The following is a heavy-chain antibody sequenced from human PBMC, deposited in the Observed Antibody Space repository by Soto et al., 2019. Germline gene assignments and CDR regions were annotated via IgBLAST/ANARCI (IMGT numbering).Heavy chain of an antibody. J-gene: IGHJ4*02. D-gene: IGHD4-17*01. CDR3: ATMGTPVTGLYYFDY. Sequence: PSETLSLTCTVSGGSIRSGGNYWSWIRQHPGKGLEWIGFISYSGTTHYSASLRSRVSISVDTSKNQFSLDLSSVTAADTAVYYCATMGTPVTGLYYFDYWGQGTLVTVSS. CDR1: GGSIRSGGNY. CDR2: ISYSGTT. V-gene: IGHV4-30-4*08.